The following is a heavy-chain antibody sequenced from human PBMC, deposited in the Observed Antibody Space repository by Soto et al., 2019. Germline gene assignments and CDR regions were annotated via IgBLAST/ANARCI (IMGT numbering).Heavy chain of an antibody. J-gene: IGHJ4*02. CDR3: AKVQEKWSKFFDY. CDR1: GYTFTNYG. V-gene: IGHV1-18*01. Sequence: QVQLVQYGAEVKKPGASVKVSCKASGYTFTNYGVSWVRQAPGQGLEWMGWINTYKGNTNYAQKFQGRVTMTTDTSTSTAYMELRSLRSDDTAIYYCAKVQEKWSKFFDYWGQGTLVTVSS. D-gene: IGHD2-15*01. CDR2: INTYKGNT.